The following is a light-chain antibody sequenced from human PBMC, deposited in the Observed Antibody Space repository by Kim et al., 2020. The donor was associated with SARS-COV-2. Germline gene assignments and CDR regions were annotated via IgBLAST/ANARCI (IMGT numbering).Light chain of an antibody. V-gene: IGKV1-39*01. Sequence: DIQLTQSPSSLSASVGDRVTITCRASQTISSFLNWYQQKPGKAPKVLIYAASTLQPGVPSRFSGSGSGTEFTLTITSLQPEDFATYYCQQTYSTPPITFGQGTRLEIK. CDR3: QQTYSTPPIT. CDR2: AAS. J-gene: IGKJ5*01. CDR1: QTISSF.